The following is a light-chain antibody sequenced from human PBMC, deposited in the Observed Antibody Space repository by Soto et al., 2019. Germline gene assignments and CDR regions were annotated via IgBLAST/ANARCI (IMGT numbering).Light chain of an antibody. CDR3: SSYTTDSTLV. CDR2: EVS. V-gene: IGLV2-14*01. Sequence: QSALTQPASVCGSPGQSITISCTGTSSDVGGSNYVSWYQHHPGQAPKLMIYEVSNRPSGISYRFSASKYGNTASLTISGLQAEDEADYYCSSYTTDSTLVFGTGTKVTVL. J-gene: IGLJ1*01. CDR1: SSDVGGSNY.